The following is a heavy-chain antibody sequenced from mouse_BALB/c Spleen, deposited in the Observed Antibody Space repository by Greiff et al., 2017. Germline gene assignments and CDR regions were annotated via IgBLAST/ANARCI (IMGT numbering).Heavy chain of an antibody. CDR2: IRLKSDNYAT. CDR3: TPTVPYYAMDY. D-gene: IGHD1-1*01. CDR1: GFTFSSYW. V-gene: IGHV6-6*02. J-gene: IGHJ4*01. Sequence: EVKLMESGGGLVQPGGSMKLSCVASGFTFSSYWMSWVRQSPEKGLEWVAEIRLKSDNYATHYAESVKGKFTISRDDSKSRLYLQMNSLRAEDTGIYYCTPTVPYYAMDYWGQGTSVTVSS.